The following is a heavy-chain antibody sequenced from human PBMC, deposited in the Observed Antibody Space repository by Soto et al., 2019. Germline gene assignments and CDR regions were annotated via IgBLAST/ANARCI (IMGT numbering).Heavy chain of an antibody. Sequence: EVQLLESGGGLVQPGGSLRLSCAASGFTFSNYAMDWVRQAPGKGLEWVSAISNSFSDGNTHYADSVKGRFTISRDNDKNTVFLEMNSLRAEDTAVYYCAKVFAPEGGNYFDHWGQGTLVTVAS. V-gene: IGHV3-23*01. J-gene: IGHJ4*02. CDR2: ISNSFSDGNT. CDR1: GFTFSNYA. CDR3: AKVFAPEGGNYFDH.